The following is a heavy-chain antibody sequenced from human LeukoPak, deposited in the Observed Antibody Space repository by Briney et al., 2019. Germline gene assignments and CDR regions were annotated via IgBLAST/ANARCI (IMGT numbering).Heavy chain of an antibody. CDR3: ARAAKYYDILTGYPTDAFDI. V-gene: IGHV1-18*01. CDR1: GYTFTSYG. Sequence: GASVKVSCKASGYTFTSYGISWVRQAPGQGLEWMGWISAYNGNTNYAQKLQGRVTMTTDTSTSTAYMELRSLRSDDTAVYYCARAAKYYDILTGYPTDAFDIWGQGTMVTVSS. J-gene: IGHJ3*02. D-gene: IGHD3-9*01. CDR2: ISAYNGNT.